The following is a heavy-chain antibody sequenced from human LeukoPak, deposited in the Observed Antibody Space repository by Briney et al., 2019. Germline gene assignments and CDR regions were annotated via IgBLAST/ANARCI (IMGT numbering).Heavy chain of an antibody. D-gene: IGHD2/OR15-2a*01. CDR2: IFSSSTYI. V-gene: IGHV3-21*03. Sequence: GGSLRLSCAAYGFAFNTYSMNWVRQAPGKGLEWVSFIFSSSTYIYYTDSVKGRFTISRDNARNSLYLQMDNLRAEDTGVYYCARDIYDGFALDYWGQGTLVTVSS. CDR3: ARDIYDGFALDY. CDR1: GFAFNTYS. J-gene: IGHJ4*02.